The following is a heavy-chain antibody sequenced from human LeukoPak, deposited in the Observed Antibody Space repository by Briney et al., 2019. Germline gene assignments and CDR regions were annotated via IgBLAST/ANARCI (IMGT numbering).Heavy chain of an antibody. CDR2: MNPNSGNT. V-gene: IGHV1-8*03. D-gene: IGHD2-15*01. Sequence: ASVKVSCKASGYTLTSYDINWVRQATGQGLEWMGWMNPNSGNTGYAQKFQGRVTITRNTSISTAYMELSSLRSEDTAVYYCARVAYCSGGSCYHNWFDPWGQGTLVTVSS. J-gene: IGHJ5*02. CDR3: ARVAYCSGGSCYHNWFDP. CDR1: GYTLTSYD.